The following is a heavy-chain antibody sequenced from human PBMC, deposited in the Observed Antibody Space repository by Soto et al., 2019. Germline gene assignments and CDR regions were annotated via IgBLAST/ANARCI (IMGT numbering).Heavy chain of an antibody. CDR3: ARGRTIFGVINFDY. CDR2: VIPTFSIV. J-gene: IGHJ4*02. CDR1: GGPLSDYA. D-gene: IGHD3-3*01. Sequence: QVQLVQSGAEVKKPGSSVKVSCQASGGPLSDYAVAWVRLAPGQGLEWMGGVIPTFSIVKYAQKFQGRASFTADDSTNTAYMDLSSLTSEDTAVYYCARGRTIFGVINFDYWGQGTLVTVSS. V-gene: IGHV1-69*01.